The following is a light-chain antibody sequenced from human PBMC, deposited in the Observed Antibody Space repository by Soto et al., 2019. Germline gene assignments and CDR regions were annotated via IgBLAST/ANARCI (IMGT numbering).Light chain of an antibody. J-gene: IGLJ1*01. V-gene: IGLV2-14*01. Sequence: QSALTQPASVSGSPGQSITISCTGTSSDVGAYNHVSWYQHHPGKAPKLMIYEVNNRPSGVSNRFSGSKSGYTASLTISGLRAEDEADYYCNSYTSNNTYVFGTGTKLTVL. CDR2: EVN. CDR1: SSDVGAYNH. CDR3: NSYTSNNTYV.